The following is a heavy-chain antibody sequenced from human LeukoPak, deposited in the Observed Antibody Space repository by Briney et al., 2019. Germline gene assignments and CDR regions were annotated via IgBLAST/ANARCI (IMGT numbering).Heavy chain of an antibody. V-gene: IGHV4-39*07. CDR1: GGSIMSNSYY. CDR3: ARGGTWAGRNWFDP. CDR2: ISYSGST. D-gene: IGHD1-14*01. Sequence: PSETLSLTCTVSGGSIMSNSYYWGWIRQPPGKGLEWIGSISYSGSTFYNPSLKSRLTLSVDTSKNQFSLNLTSVTAAETAIYYCARGGTWAGRNWFDPWGQGTLVTISS. J-gene: IGHJ5*02.